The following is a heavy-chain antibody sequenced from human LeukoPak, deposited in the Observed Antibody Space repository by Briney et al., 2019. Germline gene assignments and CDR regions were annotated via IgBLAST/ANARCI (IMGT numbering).Heavy chain of an antibody. CDR1: GGSISSYY. CDR3: ARGWLRLKYFDY. J-gene: IGHJ4*02. CDR2: IYYSGST. D-gene: IGHD5-12*01. Sequence: SETLSLTCTVSGGSISSYYWSWIRQPPGKGLEWIGYIYYSGSTNYNPSLKSRVTISVDTSKNQFPLKLSSVTAADTAVYYCARGWLRLKYFDYWGQGTLVTVSS. V-gene: IGHV4-59*08.